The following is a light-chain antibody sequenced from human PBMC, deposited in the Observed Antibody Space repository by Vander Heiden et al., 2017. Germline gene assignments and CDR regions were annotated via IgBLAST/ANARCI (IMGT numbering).Light chain of an antibody. CDR1: QSVSSSY. CDR2: GAS. J-gene: IGKJ1*01. V-gene: IGKV3-20*01. Sequence: EIVLTQSPGTLSLSPGESATLSCRASQSVSSSYLAWYQQRPGQAPRLLIYGASSRATGIPGRFSGSGSGTDFTLTISRLEPEDFAVYYCQQYDNSPQTFGQGTKVEIK. CDR3: QQYDNSPQT.